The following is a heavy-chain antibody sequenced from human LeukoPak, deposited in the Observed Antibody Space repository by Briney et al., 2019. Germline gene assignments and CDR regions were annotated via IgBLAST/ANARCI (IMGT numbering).Heavy chain of an antibody. J-gene: IGHJ5*02. CDR2: INHSGST. D-gene: IGHD3-10*01. V-gene: IGHV4-34*01. Sequence: SETLSLTCAVYGGSFSGYYWSWIRQPPGKGLEWIGEINHSGSTNYNPSLKSRVTMSVDTSKNQFSLKLSSVTAADTAVYYCARRRIFYYGSGSSNWFDPWGQGTLVTVSS. CDR3: ARRRIFYYGSGSSNWFDP. CDR1: GGSFSGYY.